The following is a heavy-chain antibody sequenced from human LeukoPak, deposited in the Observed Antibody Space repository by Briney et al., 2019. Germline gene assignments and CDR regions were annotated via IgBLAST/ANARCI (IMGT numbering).Heavy chain of an antibody. CDR2: ISYDGSNK. V-gene: IGHV3-30-3*01. CDR3: ARDGDYALWKYYFDY. CDR1: GFTFSDYW. Sequence: GGSLRLSCAASGFTFSDYWIHWVRQAPGKGLEWVTIISYDGSNKYCADSVKGRFTISRDNSKNTLYLQMNSLRAEDTAVYYCARDGDYALWKYYFDYWGQGTLVTVSS. J-gene: IGHJ4*02. D-gene: IGHD4-17*01.